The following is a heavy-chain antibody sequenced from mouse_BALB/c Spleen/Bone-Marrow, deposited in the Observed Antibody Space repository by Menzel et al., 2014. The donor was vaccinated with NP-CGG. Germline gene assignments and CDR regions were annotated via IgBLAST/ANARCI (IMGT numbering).Heavy chain of an antibody. CDR2: IRLKSNNYAT. J-gene: IGHJ2*01. Sequence: EVMLVESGGGLVQPGGSMKLSCVASGFTFSNYWMNWVRQSPEKGLEWVAEIRLKSNNYATHYAESVKGRFTISRDDSKSSVYQQMNILRAEDTGIYYCTGSDYWGQGTTLTGSS. CDR3: TGSDY. CDR1: GFTFSNYW. D-gene: IGHD1-1*01. V-gene: IGHV6-6*02.